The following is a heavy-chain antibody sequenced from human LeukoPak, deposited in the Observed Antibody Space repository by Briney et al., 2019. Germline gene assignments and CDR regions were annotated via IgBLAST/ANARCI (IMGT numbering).Heavy chain of an antibody. V-gene: IGHV4-59*08. CDR1: GXSISSYY. CDR2: IYYSEDT. CDR3: AKALQFASDAFDI. Sequence: PSETLSLTCTVSGXSISSYYWSWIRQPPGKGLEWIGYIYYSEDTNYNPSLKSRVTISLDTSKSQFSLKLSSVTAADTAVYYCAKALQFASDAFDIWGQGTMVTVSS. J-gene: IGHJ3*02. D-gene: IGHD3-10*01.